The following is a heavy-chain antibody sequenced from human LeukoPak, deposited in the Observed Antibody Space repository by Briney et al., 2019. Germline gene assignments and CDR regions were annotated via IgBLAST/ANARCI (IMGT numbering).Heavy chain of an antibody. CDR3: AREARTRNVLLWFGESILYY. CDR2: ISYDESNK. V-gene: IGHV3-30*01. CDR1: GFTFSSYA. D-gene: IGHD3-10*01. Sequence: GGSLRLSCAASGFTFSSYAMHWVRQAPGKGLEWVAVISYDESNKYYADSVKGRFTISRDNSKNTLYLQMNSLRAEDTAVYYCAREARTRNVLLWFGESILYYWGQGTLVTVSS. J-gene: IGHJ4*02.